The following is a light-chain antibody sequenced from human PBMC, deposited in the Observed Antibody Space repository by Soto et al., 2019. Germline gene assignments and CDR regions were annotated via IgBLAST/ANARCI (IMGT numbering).Light chain of an antibody. CDR3: QQRSDWPPIT. J-gene: IGKJ5*01. CDR2: DAS. V-gene: IGKV3-11*01. CDR1: QSVSSY. Sequence: EIVVTQSPATLSLSPGERDTLSCRASQSVSSYLAWYQQKPGQAPRLLIYDASNRATGIPARFSGSGSGTDFTLTISSLEPEDFAVYYCQQRSDWPPITFGQGTRLEIK.